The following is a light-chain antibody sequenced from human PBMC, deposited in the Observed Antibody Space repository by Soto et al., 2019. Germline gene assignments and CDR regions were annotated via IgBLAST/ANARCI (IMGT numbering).Light chain of an antibody. V-gene: IGKV1-33*01. J-gene: IGKJ4*02. CDR3: QQYDTLPLT. CDR2: DAS. Sequence: DIQMTHSPFSLSASVGDSVTITCQASQVIGTYLSLYQQRSGKTPKLLIYDASNLETGVSSRFSGSGSGTDFTFTISSLQPEDFATYYCQQYDTLPLTFGGGTMMDIK. CDR1: QVIGTY.